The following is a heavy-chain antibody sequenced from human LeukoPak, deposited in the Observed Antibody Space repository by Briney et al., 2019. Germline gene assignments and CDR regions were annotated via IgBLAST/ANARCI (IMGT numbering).Heavy chain of an antibody. CDR2: MSPSSGHT. J-gene: IGHJ4*02. CDR3: ATLHDYGDNDPFDY. CDR1: GDTFTNYD. D-gene: IGHD4-17*01. V-gene: IGHV1-8*01. Sequence: ASVKVSCKASGDTFTNYDINWVRQATGQGLEWMGWMSPSSGHTGYAQKFQGRVTMTRGTSISTAYMELSSLRSEDTAVYYCATLHDYGDNDPFDYWGQGTLVTVSS.